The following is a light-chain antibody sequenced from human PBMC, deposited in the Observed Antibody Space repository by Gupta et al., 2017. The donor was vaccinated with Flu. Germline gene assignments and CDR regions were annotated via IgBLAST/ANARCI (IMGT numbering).Light chain of an antibody. J-gene: IGKJ5*01. Sequence: DIQMTQSPSSLSASVGDRITITCRASQSISVYLNWYQQRPGQAPQLLIYASSSLQSEVPSRFSGSGSGTDSTLTISSLQPEDFATYYCQQSDGPSYTFGQGTLME. CDR3: QQSDGPSYT. CDR1: QSISVY. V-gene: IGKV1-39*01. CDR2: ASS.